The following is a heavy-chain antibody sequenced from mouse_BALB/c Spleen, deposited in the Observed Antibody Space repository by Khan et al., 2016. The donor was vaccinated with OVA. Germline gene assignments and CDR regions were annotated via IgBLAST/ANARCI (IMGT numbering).Heavy chain of an antibody. CDR3: AREWGSWFPY. D-gene: IGHD1-3*01. Sequence: VELVESGTELARPGASVKLSCKASGYIFINYNINWVKQRTGQGLEWIGEISPGSGNTYYNEKFKGKATLTADKSSSTAYMQLSSLTSEDSEVYLWAREWGSWFPYWGQGTLVTVSA. J-gene: IGHJ3*01. CDR1: GYIFINYN. CDR2: ISPGSGNT. V-gene: IGHV1-77*01.